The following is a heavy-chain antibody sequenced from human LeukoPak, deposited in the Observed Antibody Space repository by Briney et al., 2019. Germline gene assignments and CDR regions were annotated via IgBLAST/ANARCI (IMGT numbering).Heavy chain of an antibody. CDR2: INHSGST. Sequence: PSETLSLTCAVYGGSFSGYYWSWIRQPPGKGLEWIGEINHSGSTNYNPSLKSRVTISVDTSKNQFSLKLSSVTAADTAVYYCALLRSPSWFDPWGQGTLVTVSS. CDR3: ALLRSPSWFDP. D-gene: IGHD2-15*01. CDR1: GGSFSGYY. J-gene: IGHJ5*02. V-gene: IGHV4-34*01.